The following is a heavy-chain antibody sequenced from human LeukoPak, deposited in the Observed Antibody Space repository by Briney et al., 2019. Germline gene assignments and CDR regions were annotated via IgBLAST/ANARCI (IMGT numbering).Heavy chain of an antibody. CDR1: GFTVSSNY. V-gene: IGHV3-53*01. J-gene: IGHJ4*02. Sequence: GGSLRLSCAASGFTVSSNYMSGVLEAPGKGLVWVSVICSGGSTYYADSVKGRFTISRDNSKNTLYLQMNSLRAEDTAVYYCARGQRGYYYDSSGYRDYWGQGTLVTVSS. D-gene: IGHD3-22*01. CDR2: ICSGGST. CDR3: ARGQRGYYYDSSGYRDY.